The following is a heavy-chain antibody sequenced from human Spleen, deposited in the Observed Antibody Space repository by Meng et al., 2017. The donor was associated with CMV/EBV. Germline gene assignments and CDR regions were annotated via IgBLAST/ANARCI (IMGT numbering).Heavy chain of an antibody. Sequence: SDYWSWIRQPPGKGLEWIGYGYYTGSADYNPSLKSRVTISVDTSKNQLSLNLSAVTAADTAVYYCARATSSVIAMVRGAKGGPFDYWGQGALVTVSS. V-gene: IGHV4-59*01. CDR2: GYYTGSA. J-gene: IGHJ4*02. D-gene: IGHD3-10*01. CDR1: SDY. CDR3: ARATSSVIAMVRGAKGGPFDY.